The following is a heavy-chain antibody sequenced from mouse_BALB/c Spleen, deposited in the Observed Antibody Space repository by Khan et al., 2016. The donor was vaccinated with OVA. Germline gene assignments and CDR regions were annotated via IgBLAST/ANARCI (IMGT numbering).Heavy chain of an antibody. CDR2: IYPGSDST. CDR1: GYIFTDYV. V-gene: IGHV1-77*01. J-gene: IGHJ3*01. D-gene: IGHD4-1*01. Sequence: QVQLQQSGPELVKPGASVKMSCKASGYIFTDYVMNWVKQRTGQGLEWIGQIYPGSDSTYYNEKFKDKATLTADRSSSTAYMQLNSLTSADSAVYFWARGGWDVFAYWGQGTLVTVSA. CDR3: ARGGWDVFAY.